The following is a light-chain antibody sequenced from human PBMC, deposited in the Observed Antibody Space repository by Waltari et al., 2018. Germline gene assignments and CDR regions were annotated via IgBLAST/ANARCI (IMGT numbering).Light chain of an antibody. CDR3: ATWDNSLTEVV. J-gene: IGLJ2*01. Sequence: QSVLTQPPSVSAAPGQKVTISCSGSSSNIGNYFVSWYHQRPGAAPQLLIYDNAKRPSGIPDLFSASKSGTSATLGITGLQTGDEADYYCATWDNSLTEVVFGGGTKLTVL. CDR1: SSNIGNYF. CDR2: DNA. V-gene: IGLV1-51*01.